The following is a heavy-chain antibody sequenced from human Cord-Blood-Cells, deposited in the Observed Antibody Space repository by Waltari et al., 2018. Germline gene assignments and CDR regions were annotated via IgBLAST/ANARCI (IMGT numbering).Heavy chain of an antibody. D-gene: IGHD1-1*01. V-gene: IGHV1-69*09. CDR2: IIPILGIA. J-gene: IGHJ4*02. Sequence: QVQLVQSGAEVKKPGSSVKLPCKASGGTFSSYAISWVRQAPGQGLEWMGRIIPILGIANYAQKFQGRVTITADKSTSTAYMELSSLRSEDTAVYYCARDEDWNYFDYWGQGTLVTVSS. CDR1: GGTFSSYA. CDR3: ARDEDWNYFDY.